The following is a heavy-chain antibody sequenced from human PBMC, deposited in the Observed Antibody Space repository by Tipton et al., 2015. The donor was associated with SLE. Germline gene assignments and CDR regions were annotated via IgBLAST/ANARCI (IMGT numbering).Heavy chain of an antibody. CDR2: VYDIDST. J-gene: IGHJ4*02. CDR1: GASIGSYY. Sequence: TLSLTCTVSGASIGSYYWSWVRQPPGKGLEWIGYVYDIDSTNYNPSLNSRVTMSADTSKNQFSLRLSSVTTADTAVYYCARGARGNSYGSDEDFDYWGQGTLVTVSS. CDR3: ARGARGNSYGSDEDFDY. D-gene: IGHD5-18*01. V-gene: IGHV4-59*01.